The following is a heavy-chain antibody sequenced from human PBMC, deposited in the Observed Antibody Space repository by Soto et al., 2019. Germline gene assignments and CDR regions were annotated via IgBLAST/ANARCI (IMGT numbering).Heavy chain of an antibody. V-gene: IGHV4-34*01. Sequence: SETLSLTCAVYGGSFSGYSWSWIRQPPGKGLEWIGEINHSGSITYNQSLMSRVIISVDTSKNQFSLNLSSVTAADTAVYYCARGRASDYWGQGTLVTVSS. CDR2: INHSGSI. J-gene: IGHJ4*02. CDR1: GGSFSGYS. CDR3: ARGRASDY.